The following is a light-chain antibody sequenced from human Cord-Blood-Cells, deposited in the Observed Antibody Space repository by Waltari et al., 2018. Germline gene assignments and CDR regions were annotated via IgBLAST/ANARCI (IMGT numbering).Light chain of an antibody. CDR1: QGISSY. CDR3: QQLNSYPYS. J-gene: IGKJ2*03. Sequence: DIQLTQSPSFLSASVGDRVTITCRASQGISSYLAWYQQKPGKAPKLLIHAASTLQSGVPSRFSGSGSGTEFTLTIRSLQPEDFATYYCQQLNSYPYSFGQGTKLEIK. CDR2: AAS. V-gene: IGKV1-9*01.